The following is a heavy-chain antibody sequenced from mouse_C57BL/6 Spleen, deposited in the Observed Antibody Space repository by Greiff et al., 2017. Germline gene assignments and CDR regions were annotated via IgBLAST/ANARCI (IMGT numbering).Heavy chain of an antibody. D-gene: IGHD4-1*01. J-gene: IGHJ2*01. CDR2: IDPSDSYT. Sequence: VQLQQSGAELVKPGASVKLSCKASGYTFTSYWMQWVKQRPGQGLEWIGEIDPSDSYTNYNQKFKGKATLTVDTSSSTAYMQLSSLTSEDSAVYYCARELGRRGFDYWGQGTTLTVSS. CDR1: GYTFTSYW. V-gene: IGHV1-50*01. CDR3: ARELGRRGFDY.